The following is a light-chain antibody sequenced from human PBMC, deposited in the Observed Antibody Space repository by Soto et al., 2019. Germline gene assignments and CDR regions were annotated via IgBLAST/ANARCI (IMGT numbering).Light chain of an antibody. J-gene: IGLJ2*01. Sequence: QSALTQPASVSGSPGQSITISCTGTSSDVGGYNYVSWYQQHPGKAPKLMIYDVTNRPSGVSNRFSGSKSGNTASLTISGLQAEDEADYYCSSYTSGSTLVFGGGTKLTGL. CDR3: SSYTSGSTLV. CDR1: SSDVGGYNY. CDR2: DVT. V-gene: IGLV2-14*01.